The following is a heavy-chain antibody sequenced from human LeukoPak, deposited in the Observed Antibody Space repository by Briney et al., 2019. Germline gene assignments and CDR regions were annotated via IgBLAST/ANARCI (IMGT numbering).Heavy chain of an antibody. Sequence: GGSLRLSCAASGFTFSTYLMHWVRQAPGTGLVWVSRIKSDGSNSNYADCVKGRFTISRDNAKNTLYLQMNSLRAEDTAVYYCAKEHCSGGSCPDLYLEPPDYWGQGTLVTVSS. CDR2: IKSDGSNS. CDR1: GFTFSTYL. V-gene: IGHV3-74*01. CDR3: AKEHCSGGSCPDLYLEPPDY. J-gene: IGHJ4*02. D-gene: IGHD2-15*01.